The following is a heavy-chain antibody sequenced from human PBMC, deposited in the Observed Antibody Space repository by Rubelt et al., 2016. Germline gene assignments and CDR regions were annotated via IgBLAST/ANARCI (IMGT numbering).Heavy chain of an antibody. CDR1: GYRFTPYW. CDR3: ARLRGSHQGAAFDI. J-gene: IGHJ3*02. V-gene: IGHV5-51*01. D-gene: IGHD1-26*01. Sequence: EVQLVQSGAEVQKPGESLKISCTGSGYRFTPYWIGWVRQMHGKGLESMGLIYPGYSDTRYSPSFQGQVTISAAKSISTAYLQWSSLKASDAAMYYCARLRGSHQGAAFDIWGQGTMVTVSS. CDR2: IYPGYSDT.